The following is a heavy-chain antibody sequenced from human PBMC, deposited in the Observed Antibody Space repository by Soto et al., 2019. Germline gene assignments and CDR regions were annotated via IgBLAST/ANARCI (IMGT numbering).Heavy chain of an antibody. V-gene: IGHV1-69*01. CDR2: IIPIFGTA. D-gene: IGHD2-21*02. CDR1: GGTFSSYA. CDR3: ARTDCGGDCYHWYFDL. J-gene: IGHJ2*01. Sequence: QVQLVQSGAEVKKPGSSVKVSCKASGGTFSSYAISWVRQAPGQGLEWMGGIIPIFGTANYAQKFQGRVTITAEESTSTAYMELSSLRSEDTVVYYCARTDCGGDCYHWYFDLWGRGTLVTVSS.